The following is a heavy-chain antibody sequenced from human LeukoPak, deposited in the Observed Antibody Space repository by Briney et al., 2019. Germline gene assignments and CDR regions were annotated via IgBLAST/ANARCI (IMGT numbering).Heavy chain of an antibody. CDR3: AKNIWTEMATIYYYMDV. D-gene: IGHD5-24*01. J-gene: IGHJ6*03. CDR2: ISGSAYST. CDR1: GFTFSSYA. V-gene: IGHV3-23*01. Sequence: GGSLRLSCAASGFTFSSYAMSWVRQAPGKGLEWVSAISGSAYSTYYADAVKGRFTISRDNSKNTLYLQMNSLRAEDTAVYYCAKNIWTEMATIYYYMDVWGKGTTVTVSS.